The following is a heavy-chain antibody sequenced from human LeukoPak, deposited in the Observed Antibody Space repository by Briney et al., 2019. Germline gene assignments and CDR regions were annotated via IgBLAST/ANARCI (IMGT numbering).Heavy chain of an antibody. D-gene: IGHD2-21*01. J-gene: IGHJ4*02. Sequence: ASVKVSCKASGYTFTGYYMHWVRQAPGQGLEWMGWINPNSGGTNYAQKFQGRVTMTRDTSISTAYMELSRLRSDDTAVYYCARAAYCGGDCYGDFFDYWGQGTLVTVSS. CDR3: ARAAYCGGDCYGDFFDY. CDR1: GYTFTGYY. V-gene: IGHV1-2*02. CDR2: INPNSGGT.